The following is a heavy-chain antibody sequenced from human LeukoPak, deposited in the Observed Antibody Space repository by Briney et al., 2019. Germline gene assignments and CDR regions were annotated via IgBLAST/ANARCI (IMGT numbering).Heavy chain of an antibody. CDR3: ASRGDYGGKGNWFDP. CDR1: GYSFTSYW. CDR2: IYPGDSDT. J-gene: IGHJ5*02. V-gene: IGHV5-51*01. D-gene: IGHD4-23*01. Sequence: GESLKISCKGSGYSFTSYWIGWVRQMPGKGLEWMGIIYPGDSDTRYSPSFQGQVTISADKSISTAYLQWSSLKASDTAMYYCASRGDYGGKGNWFDPWGQGTLVTVSS.